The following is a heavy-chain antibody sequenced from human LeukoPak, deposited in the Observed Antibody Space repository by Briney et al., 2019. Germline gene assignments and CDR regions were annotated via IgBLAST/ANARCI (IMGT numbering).Heavy chain of an antibody. Sequence: ASVTVSFKASGYTFTSYGISWVRQAPGQGLEWMGWISAYNGNTNYAQKVQGRVTMTTDTSTNTAYMELRSLRSDDTAVYYCARDCGTTICYALYWGQGTLVTVSS. V-gene: IGHV1-18*01. CDR3: ARDCGTTICYALY. CDR1: GYTFTSYG. D-gene: IGHD2-2*01. J-gene: IGHJ4*02. CDR2: ISAYNGNT.